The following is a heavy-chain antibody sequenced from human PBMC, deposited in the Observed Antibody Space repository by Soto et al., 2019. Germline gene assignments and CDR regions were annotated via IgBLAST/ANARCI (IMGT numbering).Heavy chain of an antibody. V-gene: IGHV4-34*01. CDR1: GGSFSGYY. J-gene: IGHJ4*02. Sequence: LSLTCAVYGGSFSGYYWIWIRQPPEEGLEWIGQIHHSGSTNYNPSLKRRVTISVDTSKNQFSLNLTSVTAADTAVYYCARVGVPYCVSTSCYALDYWGQGTLVTVSS. D-gene: IGHD2-2*01. CDR3: ARVGVPYCVSTSCYALDY. CDR2: IHHSGST.